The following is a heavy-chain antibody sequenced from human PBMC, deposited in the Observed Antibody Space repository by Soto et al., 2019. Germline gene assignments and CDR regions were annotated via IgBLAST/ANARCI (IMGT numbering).Heavy chain of an antibody. V-gene: IGHV3-23*01. CDR2: TGLNGRTT. Sequence: EVQLLESGGGLVQPGGSLRLSCAASGFPFSMSAMTWVRQAPGKGLEWVSTTGLNGRTTYYADSVKGRFTVSRDNTKNTLDLQMRSLRAADTAVYYCATVHSTSRSFDYWGQGTLVTVSS. CDR3: ATVHSTSRSFDY. D-gene: IGHD6-6*01. CDR1: GFPFSMSA. J-gene: IGHJ4*02.